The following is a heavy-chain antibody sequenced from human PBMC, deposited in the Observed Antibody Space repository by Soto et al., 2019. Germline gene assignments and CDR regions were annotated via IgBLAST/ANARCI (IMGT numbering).Heavy chain of an antibody. CDR1: GFSFSSYA. CDR2: ITGSGGDS. D-gene: IGHD6-13*01. V-gene: IGHV3-23*01. J-gene: IGHJ4*02. Sequence: GGSLRLSCAASGFSFSSYAMSWVRQAPGKGLEWVSAITGSGGDSYHADSVKGRFTISRDNTKSTLYLQMNSLRAEDTAVYYCAKGSSSSRPYYFDYWGQGTPVTVSS. CDR3: AKGSSSSRPYYFDY.